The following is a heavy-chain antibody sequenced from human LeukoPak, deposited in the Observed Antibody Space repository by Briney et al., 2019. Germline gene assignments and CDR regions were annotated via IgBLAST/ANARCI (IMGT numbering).Heavy chain of an antibody. CDR2: ICFSGST. CDR1: GFTFSSYW. J-gene: IGHJ4*02. Sequence: GGSLRLSCAASGFTFSSYWMSWVRQAPGKGLEWVSIICFSGSTYYADSVKGRFTISRDNSKNTLYLQMNSLRVEDTAMYYCAKTLGSTWYGYYFESWGQGTLVTVSS. D-gene: IGHD6-13*01. V-gene: IGHV3-66*01. CDR3: AKTLGSTWYGYYFES.